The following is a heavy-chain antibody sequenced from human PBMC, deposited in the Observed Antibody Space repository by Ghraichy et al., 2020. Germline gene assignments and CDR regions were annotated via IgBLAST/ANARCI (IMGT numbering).Heavy chain of an antibody. CDR1: GFTISGYS. CDR2: IISSRNNI. J-gene: IGHJ6*02. Sequence: GGSLRLSCAASGFTISGYSMNWVRQAPGKGPEWVSYIISSRNNIYYGDSVKGRFTISRDNAKNSLFLQMNSLRAEDTAVYYCAREPDYSYGMDVWGQGTTVTVSS. CDR3: AREPDYSYGMDV. V-gene: IGHV3-48*01.